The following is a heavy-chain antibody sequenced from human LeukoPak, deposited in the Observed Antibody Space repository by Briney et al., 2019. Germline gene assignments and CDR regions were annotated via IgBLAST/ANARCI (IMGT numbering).Heavy chain of an antibody. Sequence: GGSLRLSCAASGFTFSSYGMHWVRQTPGKGLEWVAVISYDGSSKYNEDSVKGRFTISRDNSKNTLYLQMNSLRVEDTAVYYCATTLGSGWKFDYWGQGTLVTVSS. D-gene: IGHD6-19*01. J-gene: IGHJ4*02. CDR1: GFTFSSYG. CDR3: ATTLGSGWKFDY. CDR2: ISYDGSSK. V-gene: IGHV3-30*03.